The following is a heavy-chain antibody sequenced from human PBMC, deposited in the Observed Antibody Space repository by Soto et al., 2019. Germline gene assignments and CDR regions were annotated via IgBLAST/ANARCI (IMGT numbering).Heavy chain of an antibody. J-gene: IGHJ2*01. CDR3: ARPVAFFFYDSASTEIYTLSLHDALPIWFGESLKISCKGSGYSFTSYW. Sequence: GESLKISCKGSGYSFTSYWIGWVRQMPGKGLEWMGIIYPGDSDTRYSPYFHGKVTIPAYKYITTTYLQWSSLKASDTAMYYCARPVAFFFYDSASTEIYTLSLHDALPIWFGESLKISCKGSGYSFTSYW. V-gene: IGHV5-51*01. CDR1: GYSFTSYW. D-gene: IGHD3-10*01. CDR2: IYPGDSDT.